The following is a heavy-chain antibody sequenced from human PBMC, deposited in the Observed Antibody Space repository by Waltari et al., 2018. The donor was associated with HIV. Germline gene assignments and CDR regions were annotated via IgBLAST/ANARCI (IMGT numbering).Heavy chain of an antibody. J-gene: IGHJ4*02. CDR3: TANLWF. Sequence: HLVESGGALVQPGRSLRLPCPASGFTLVDYAMRWFRQARGKGPEWVGLIRSKDHGGTTEYAASVKGRFIISRDDSKSIAYLQMNSLKTDDSAVYYCTANLWFGGQGTLVTVSS. D-gene: IGHD3-10*01. CDR1: GFTLVDYA. CDR2: IRSKDHGGTT. V-gene: IGHV3-49*03.